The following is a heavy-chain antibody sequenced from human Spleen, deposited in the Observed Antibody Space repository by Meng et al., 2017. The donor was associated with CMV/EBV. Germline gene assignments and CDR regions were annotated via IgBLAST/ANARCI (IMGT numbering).Heavy chain of an antibody. V-gene: IGHV4-39*07. J-gene: IGHJ5*02. CDR3: ARAPYSSSSLGFWFDP. CDR2: IYYSGST. CDR1: GASISSSSYY. Sequence: SETLSLTCTVSGASISSSSYYWGWILQPPGKGLERIGSIYYSGSTYYNPSLKSRVTISVDTSKNQFSLKLSSVTAADTAVYHCARAPYSSSSLGFWFDPWGQGTLVTVSS. D-gene: IGHD6-6*01.